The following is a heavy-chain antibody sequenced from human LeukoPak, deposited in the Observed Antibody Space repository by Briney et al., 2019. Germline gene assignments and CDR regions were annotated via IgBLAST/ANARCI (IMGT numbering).Heavy chain of an antibody. J-gene: IGHJ4*02. CDR1: GFTFSSYS. V-gene: IGHV3-21*01. CDR3: ARDVICTNGVCDDY. CDR2: ISSSSSYI. Sequence: GGSLRLSCAASGFTFSSYSMNWVRQAPGKGLEWVSSISSSSSYIYYADSVNGRFTISRDNAKNSLYLQMNSLRAEDTAVYYCARDVICTNGVCDDYWGQGTLVTVSS. D-gene: IGHD2-8*01.